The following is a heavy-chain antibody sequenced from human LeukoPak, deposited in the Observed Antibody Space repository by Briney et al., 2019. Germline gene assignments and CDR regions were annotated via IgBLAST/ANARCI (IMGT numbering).Heavy chain of an antibody. CDR3: ASDPQLGYCSGGSCYSTWFDP. CDR2: ISSSSSTI. D-gene: IGHD2-15*01. J-gene: IGHJ5*02. Sequence: PGGSLRLSCAASGFTFSSYSMNWVRQAPGKGLEGVSYISSSSSTIYYADSVKGRFTISRDNAKNSLYLQMNSLRAEDTAVYYCASDPQLGYCSGGSCYSTWFDPWGQGTLVTVSS. CDR1: GFTFSSYS. V-gene: IGHV3-48*01.